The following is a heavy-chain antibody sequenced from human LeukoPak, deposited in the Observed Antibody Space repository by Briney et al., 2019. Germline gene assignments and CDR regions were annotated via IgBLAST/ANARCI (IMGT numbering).Heavy chain of an antibody. V-gene: IGHV1-18*01. J-gene: IGHJ6*03. D-gene: IGHD2-15*01. Sequence: ASVKVSCKASGYTFTSYGISWVRQAPGQGLEWMGWISAYNGNTNYAQKLQGRVTMTTDTSTSTAYMELSSLRSEDTAVYYCATEGYCSGGSCYSMSYYYMDVWAKGPRSPSP. CDR1: GYTFTSYG. CDR2: ISAYNGNT. CDR3: ATEGYCSGGSCYSMSYYYMDV.